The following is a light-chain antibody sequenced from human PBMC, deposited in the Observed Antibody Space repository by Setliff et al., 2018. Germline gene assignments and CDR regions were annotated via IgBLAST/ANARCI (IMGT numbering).Light chain of an antibody. Sequence: QSALAQPPSASGSPGQSVPISCTGTSSDVGGYNYVSWCQQHPGKAPKLMIYGVSKRPSGVPDRFSGSKSGNTASLTVSGLQAEDEADYYCSSYAGSNNPYVFGTGTKVTVL. V-gene: IGLV2-8*01. CDR3: SSYAGSNNPYV. CDR2: GVS. J-gene: IGLJ1*01. CDR1: SSDVGGYNY.